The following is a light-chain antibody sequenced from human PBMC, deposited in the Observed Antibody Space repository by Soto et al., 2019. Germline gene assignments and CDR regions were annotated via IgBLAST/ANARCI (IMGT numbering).Light chain of an antibody. Sequence: QSALTQPSSMSGSPGQSITISCTGTTSDIGAYEHVSWYQQRPGRAPKVLIYDVRIRPSEVSNRFSGSKSGETASLTISGLQAGDEAVYYCASKTTSSTVLFGAGTKLTVL. CDR2: DVR. J-gene: IGLJ3*02. CDR3: ASKTTSSTVL. V-gene: IGLV2-14*03. CDR1: TSDIGAYEH.